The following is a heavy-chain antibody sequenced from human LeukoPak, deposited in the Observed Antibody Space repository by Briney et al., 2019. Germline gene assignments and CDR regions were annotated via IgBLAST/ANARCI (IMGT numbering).Heavy chain of an antibody. V-gene: IGHV3-9*03. CDR1: GFTFDDYA. D-gene: IGHD3-3*02. J-gene: IGHJ4*02. CDR2: ISWNGGSI. Sequence: GRSLRLSYAASGFTFDDYAMHWVRQAPGKGLEWVSGISWNGGSIGYADSVKGRFTISRDNAKNSLYLQMNSLRAEDMALYYCAKEGGTAFDYWGQGTLVTVSS. CDR3: AKEGGTAFDY.